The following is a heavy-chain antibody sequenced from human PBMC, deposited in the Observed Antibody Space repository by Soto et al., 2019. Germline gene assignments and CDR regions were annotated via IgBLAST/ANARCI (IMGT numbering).Heavy chain of an antibody. CDR3: VRVSAVGDTIWFDP. V-gene: IGHV2-70*04. CDR2: IDWDADK. Sequence: SGPTLVNPTQTLTLTCTFSGFSLTTPGVRVSWIRQPPGKALEWLARIDWDADKFYSTSLRTRLTISKVTSKNQVVLTMTNMDPVDTATYYCVRVSAVGDTIWFDPWGQGTLVTVSS. D-gene: IGHD2-21*01. J-gene: IGHJ5*02. CDR1: GFSLTTPGVR.